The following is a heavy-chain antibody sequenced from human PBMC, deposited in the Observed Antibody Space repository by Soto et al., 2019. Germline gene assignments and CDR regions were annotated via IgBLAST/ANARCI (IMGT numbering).Heavy chain of an antibody. V-gene: IGHV4-59*01. D-gene: IGHD5-12*01. CDR1: GGSISSYY. CDR3: ARGRRWLRAGFDP. J-gene: IGHJ5*02. CDR2: IYYSGST. Sequence: QVQLQESGPGLVKPSETLSLTCTVSGGSISSYYWSWIRQPPGKGMERIGYIYYSGSTNYNPSRRSRVPISVNTTKNPFSPKLSFVTPAEAALYYCARGRRWLRAGFDPWGQRTLGTVAS.